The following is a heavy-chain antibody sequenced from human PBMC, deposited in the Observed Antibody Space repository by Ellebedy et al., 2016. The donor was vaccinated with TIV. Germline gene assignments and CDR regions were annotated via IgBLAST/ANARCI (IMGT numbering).Heavy chain of an antibody. Sequence: GESLKISXAASGFTFSSYSMNWVRQAPGKGLEWVSYISSSSSTIYYADSVKGRFTISRDNAKNSLYLQMNSLRAEDTAVYYCARDLGDSGSYFYYYYGMDVWGQGTTVTVSS. D-gene: IGHD1-26*01. CDR1: GFTFSSYS. CDR3: ARDLGDSGSYFYYYYGMDV. V-gene: IGHV3-48*04. CDR2: ISSSSSTI. J-gene: IGHJ6*02.